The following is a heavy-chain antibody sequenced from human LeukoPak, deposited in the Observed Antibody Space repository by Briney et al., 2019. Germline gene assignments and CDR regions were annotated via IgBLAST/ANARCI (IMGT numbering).Heavy chain of an antibody. CDR3: AKGTLDIVVVPAAPKVYYFDY. CDR2: ISGSVGST. Sequence: GGSLRLSCAASGFNFSTYAMSWVRQAPGKGLEWVSAISGSVGSTYYADSVKGRFTISRDNSKNTLYLQMNSLRAEDTAVYYCAKGTLDIVVVPAAPKVYYFDYWGQGTLVTVSS. D-gene: IGHD2-2*01. V-gene: IGHV3-23*01. CDR1: GFNFSTYA. J-gene: IGHJ4*02.